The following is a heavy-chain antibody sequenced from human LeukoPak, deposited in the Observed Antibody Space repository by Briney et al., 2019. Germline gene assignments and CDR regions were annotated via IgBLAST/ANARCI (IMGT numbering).Heavy chain of an antibody. J-gene: IGHJ4*02. D-gene: IGHD2-15*01. Sequence: PSETLSLTCSVYGGSFSGYSWNWIRLAPGKGLEWIGEINHSGSTNYNPSLKRRVTMAIDTSKEQFSLRLSSLTAADTAVYYCARDGFRNDCTGDTCYLRGRATYYFDYWGQGTQVTVSS. CDR3: ARDGFRNDCTGDTCYLRGRATYYFDY. CDR1: GGSFSGYS. V-gene: IGHV4-34*01. CDR2: INHSGST.